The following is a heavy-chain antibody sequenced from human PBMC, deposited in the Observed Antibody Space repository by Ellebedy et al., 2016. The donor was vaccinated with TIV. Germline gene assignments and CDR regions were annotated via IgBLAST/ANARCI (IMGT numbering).Heavy chain of an antibody. Sequence: PGGSLRLSCAASGFTFSGFTMNWVRQAPGKGLEGVSSISSSGTYIHNADSVKGRFIISRDNAKNSLYLQMNSLIVEDTAIYYCARPATAYSSSWYDFDCWGQGTLVTVSS. V-gene: IGHV3-21*01. CDR1: GFTFSGFT. CDR2: ISSSGTYI. CDR3: ARPATAYSSSWYDFDC. D-gene: IGHD6-13*01. J-gene: IGHJ4*02.